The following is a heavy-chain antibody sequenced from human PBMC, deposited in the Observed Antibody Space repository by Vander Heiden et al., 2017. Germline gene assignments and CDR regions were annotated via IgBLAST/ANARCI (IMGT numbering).Heavy chain of an antibody. CDR1: GFNFLTYG. V-gene: IGHV3-23*01. Sequence: EVQLLQSGGGLVQPGGSLRLSCEASGFNFLTYGMSWVRQAPGKGLEWVSMITGSGDYTTYADSVKGRFTTSTDTSKTTVFLQMNSLKDEDTAIYYCAKGGIAARYLFDSWGHGVLVTVS. D-gene: IGHD6-6*01. CDR2: ITGSGDYT. J-gene: IGHJ4*01. CDR3: AKGGIAARYLFDS.